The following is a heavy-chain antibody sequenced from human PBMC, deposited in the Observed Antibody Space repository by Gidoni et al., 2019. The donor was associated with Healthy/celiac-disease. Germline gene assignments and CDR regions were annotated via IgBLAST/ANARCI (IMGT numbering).Heavy chain of an antibody. Sequence: EVQLLESGGGLVEPGGSLRLSCAASAFTFSSYAMSWVRQAPGQGLEWVSAIRGSGGSTYYADSVKGRFTISRDNSKNTLYLQMNSLRAEDTAVYYCAKDQYYYDSSGYFDYWGQGTLVTVSS. V-gene: IGHV3-23*01. J-gene: IGHJ4*02. D-gene: IGHD3-22*01. CDR1: AFTFSSYA. CDR3: AKDQYYYDSSGYFDY. CDR2: IRGSGGST.